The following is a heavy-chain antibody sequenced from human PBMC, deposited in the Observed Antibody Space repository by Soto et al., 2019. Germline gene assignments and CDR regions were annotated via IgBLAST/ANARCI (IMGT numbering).Heavy chain of an antibody. D-gene: IGHD5-12*01. CDR3: ARLESRGYGSSNFDY. J-gene: IGHJ4*02. CDR2: IIPIFGTA. Sequence: ASVKVSCKASGGTFSSYAISWVRQAPGQGLEWMGGIIPIFGTANYAQKFQGRVTITADESTSTAYMELSSLRSEDTAVYYCARLESRGYGSSNFDYWGQGTLVTVSS. V-gene: IGHV1-69*13. CDR1: GGTFSSYA.